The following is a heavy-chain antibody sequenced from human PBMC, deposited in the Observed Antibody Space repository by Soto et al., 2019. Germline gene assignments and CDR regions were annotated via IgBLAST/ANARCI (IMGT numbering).Heavy chain of an antibody. J-gene: IGHJ5*02. D-gene: IGHD2-2*02. Sequence: ASVKVSCKASGYTFTGYYMHWVRQAPGQGLEWMGWINPNSGGTNYAQKFQGRVTMTRDTSMTTVYMELSRLRSDDTAVYYCARGVPAAIHLGWFDPWGQGTLVTVSS. V-gene: IGHV1-2*02. CDR1: GYTFTGYY. CDR2: INPNSGGT. CDR3: ARGVPAAIHLGWFDP.